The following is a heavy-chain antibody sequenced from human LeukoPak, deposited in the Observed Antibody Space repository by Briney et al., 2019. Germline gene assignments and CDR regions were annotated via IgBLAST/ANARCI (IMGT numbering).Heavy chain of an antibody. CDR2: SYHSGST. Sequence: PSQTLSLTCAVSGGSISSGGYSWSWIRQPPRKGLEWIGYSYHSGSTYYNPSLQCRVTIPFARSKTQFSLTLSSVTAPAKAVYYCARAATVTGGHIDYWGQRTLVTVSS. J-gene: IGHJ4*02. D-gene: IGHD4-17*01. CDR1: GGSISSGGYS. V-gene: IGHV4-30-2*01. CDR3: ARAATVTGGHIDY.